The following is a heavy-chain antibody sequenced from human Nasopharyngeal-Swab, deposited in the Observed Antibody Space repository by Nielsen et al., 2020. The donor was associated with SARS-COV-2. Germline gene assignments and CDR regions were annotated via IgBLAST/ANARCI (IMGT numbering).Heavy chain of an antibody. CDR3: ARETDYNSGLSTALDY. J-gene: IGHJ4*02. Sequence: GGPLSLSCAASGFTFRSNEMNWVRQATGKGLEWVSYISSSRNTIYYADSVKGRFTISRDNAKNSLYLQMNSLSGEDTAVYYCARETDYNSGLSTALDYWGQGTLVTVSS. CDR2: ISSSRNTI. V-gene: IGHV3-48*03. D-gene: IGHD6-19*01. CDR1: GFTFRSNE.